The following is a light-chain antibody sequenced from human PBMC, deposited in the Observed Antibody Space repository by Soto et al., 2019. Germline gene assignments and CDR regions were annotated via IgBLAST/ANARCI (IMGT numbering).Light chain of an antibody. CDR1: QGLRND. Sequence: DIHMTQCPSSLPASVGDRGTIACRARQGLRNDLGWYQQKPGKAPKRLICAATSLQSGVPSRFSGSGSGTEFTLTISSLQPEDFATYYCLQHNSYPRTFGQGTKVDIK. CDR2: AAT. CDR3: LQHNSYPRT. V-gene: IGKV1-17*01. J-gene: IGKJ1*01.